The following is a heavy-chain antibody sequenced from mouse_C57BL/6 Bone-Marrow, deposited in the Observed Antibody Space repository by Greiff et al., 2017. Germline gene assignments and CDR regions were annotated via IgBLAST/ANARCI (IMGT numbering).Heavy chain of an antibody. CDR3: ARDGGSSYWYFDV. CDR2: IDPANGNT. Sequence: EVQLQQSVAELVRPGASVKLSCTASGFNIKNTYMPWVKQRPEQGLEWIGRIDPANGNTKYAPKFQGQATITADTSSNTAYLQLSSLTSEDTAIYYCARDGGSSYWYFDVWGTGTTVTVSS. D-gene: IGHD1-1*01. J-gene: IGHJ1*03. CDR1: GFNIKNTY. V-gene: IGHV14-3*01.